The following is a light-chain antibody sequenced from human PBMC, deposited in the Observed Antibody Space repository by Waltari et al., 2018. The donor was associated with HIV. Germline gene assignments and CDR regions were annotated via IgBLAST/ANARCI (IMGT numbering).Light chain of an antibody. J-gene: IGLJ2*01. CDR2: RNT. Sequence: QSVLTPPPSASGTPGQKVTISRSGGTATIAAHFVFWFQQFPGTAPKLLIYRNTLRHAGVPARFSGSKSGTSASLTISGLRSDDEAHYFCAVLDDTLGGGVFGGGTKLTVL. CDR1: TATIAAHF. V-gene: IGLV1-47*01. CDR3: AVLDDTLGGGV.